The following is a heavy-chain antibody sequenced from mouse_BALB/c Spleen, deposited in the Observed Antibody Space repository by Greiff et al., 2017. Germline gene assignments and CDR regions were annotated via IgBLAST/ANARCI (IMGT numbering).Heavy chain of an antibody. CDR3: TRRVYDGYGYFDV. CDR2: IYPGNSDT. J-gene: IGHJ1*01. Sequence: EVQVVESGTVLARPGASVKMSCKASGYTFTSYWMHWVKQRPGQGLEWIGAIYPGNSDTSYNQKFKGKAKLTAVTSTSTAYMELSSLTNEDSAVYYCTRRVYDGYGYFDVWGAGTTVTVSS. CDR1: GYTFTSYW. D-gene: IGHD2-3*01. V-gene: IGHV1-5*01.